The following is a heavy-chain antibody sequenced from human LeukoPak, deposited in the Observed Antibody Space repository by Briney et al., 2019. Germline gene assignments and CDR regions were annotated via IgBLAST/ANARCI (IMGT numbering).Heavy chain of an antibody. CDR1: GPTFSNYA. J-gene: IGHJ4*02. CDR2: ITDSGRKT. CDR3: AKITKATTPNY. V-gene: IGHV3-23*01. Sequence: PGGSLRLSCAASGPTFSNYAMNWVRQASGKGLEWVSGITDSGRKTYYADSVKGRFSISRDNSKNTVYLQMSDLRAEDTAVYYCAKITKATTPNYWGQGTLVTVSS. D-gene: IGHD4-17*01.